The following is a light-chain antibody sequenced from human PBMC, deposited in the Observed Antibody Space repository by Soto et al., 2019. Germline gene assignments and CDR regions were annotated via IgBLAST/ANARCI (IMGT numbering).Light chain of an antibody. CDR2: SNN. CDR3: AAWYDSLNGPA. CDR1: TSNIGSNT. V-gene: IGLV1-44*01. Sequence: QSVLTQPPSASGTPGQRVTISCSGSTSNIGSNTVNWYQQLPGTAPKLLIYSNNQRPSGVPDRFSGSKSGTSASLAISGLQSEDEADYYCAAWYDSLNGPAFGGGTKLTVL. J-gene: IGLJ2*01.